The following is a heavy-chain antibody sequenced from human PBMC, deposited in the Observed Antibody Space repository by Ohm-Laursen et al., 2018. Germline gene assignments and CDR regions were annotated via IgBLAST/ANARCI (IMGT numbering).Heavy chain of an antibody. CDR2: IYYTGST. CDR3: ARKTDWNHYYFDY. Sequence: SETLSLTCTVSGGSISSYYWGWIRQPPGKGLEWIGSIYYTGSTYFNPSLQSRVTISVDTSKNQFSLNLSSVTAADTAMYYCARKTDWNHYYFDYWGQGTLVTVSS. D-gene: IGHD1-1*01. J-gene: IGHJ4*02. CDR1: GGSISSYY. V-gene: IGHV4-39*01.